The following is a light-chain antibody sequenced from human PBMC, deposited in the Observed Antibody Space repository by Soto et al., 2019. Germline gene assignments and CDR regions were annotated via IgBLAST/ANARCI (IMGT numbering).Light chain of an antibody. J-gene: IGKJ1*01. CDR2: AAS. CDR1: QGISSY. Sequence: AIRMTQSPSSLSASTGDRVTITCRASQGISSYLAWYQQKPGKAPKLLIYAASTLQSGVPSRFSGSGXGTDFTLTISCLQSEDFATYYCQQYYSYPRTFGQGTKVEIK. V-gene: IGKV1-8*01. CDR3: QQYYSYPRT.